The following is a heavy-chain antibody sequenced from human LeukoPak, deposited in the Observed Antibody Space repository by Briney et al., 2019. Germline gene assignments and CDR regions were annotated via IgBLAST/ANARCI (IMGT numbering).Heavy chain of an antibody. V-gene: IGHV3-7*03. D-gene: IGHD3-10*01. J-gene: IGHJ6*03. CDR3: AKRGGSREYYYYYMDV. CDR1: GFTFSSYW. CDR2: IKEDGSEK. Sequence: GSLRLSCAASGFTFSSYWMSWVRQAPGKGLEWVANIKEDGSEKRDVDSVKGRFTISRDNSKNTLYLQMNSLRAEDTAVYHCAKRGGSREYYYYYMDVWGKGTTVTISS.